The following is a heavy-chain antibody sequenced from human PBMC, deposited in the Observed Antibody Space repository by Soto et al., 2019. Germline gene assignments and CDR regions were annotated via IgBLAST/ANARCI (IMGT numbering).Heavy chain of an antibody. J-gene: IGHJ3*02. CDR1: GFSLSTLGEG. CDR3: AHHTAYDGDAFDI. Sequence: QITLTESGPTLVKPTQTLTLTCTFSGFSLSTLGEGVGWIRQPPGKALEWLAVLFLNDDKRYSPSLTNRLSVTKDTSRNQVVLTMTNVDPVDTATYFCAHHTAYDGDAFDIWGQGTVVTVSS. CDR2: LFLNDDK. D-gene: IGHD5-12*01. V-gene: IGHV2-5*01.